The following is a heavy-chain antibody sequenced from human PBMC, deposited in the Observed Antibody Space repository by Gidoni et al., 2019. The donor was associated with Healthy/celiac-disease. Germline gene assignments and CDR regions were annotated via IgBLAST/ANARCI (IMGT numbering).Heavy chain of an antibody. CDR2: IDSGNGNT. CDR1: GYTLTSHA. CDR3: ARLYQGYGGYYYYGMDV. D-gene: IGHD5-12*01. J-gene: IGHJ6*02. Sequence: QVQLVQSGAEAKKPGASVKVSCKASGYTLTSHAIHWVRQAPGQRLEWMGWIDSGNGNTRYSQKFRGRVTITSDTSARTAYMELSSLRSDDTAMYYCARLYQGYGGYYYYGMDVWGQGTTVTVSS. V-gene: IGHV1-3*01.